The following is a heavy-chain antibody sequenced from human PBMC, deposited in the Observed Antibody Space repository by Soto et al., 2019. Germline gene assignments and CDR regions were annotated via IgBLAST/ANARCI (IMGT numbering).Heavy chain of an antibody. V-gene: IGHV3-49*04. CDR2: IRSKAYGGTT. CDR3: SRGFWSGYWDRDYYYGMDV. CDR1: GFTFGDYA. Sequence: GGPLRLSCTASGFTFGDYAMSWVRQAPGKGLEWVGFIRSKAYGGTTEYAASVKGRFTISRDGSKSIAYLQMNSLKTEDTAVYYCSRGFWSGYWDRDYYYGMDVWGQGTTVTVSS. D-gene: IGHD3-3*01. J-gene: IGHJ6*02.